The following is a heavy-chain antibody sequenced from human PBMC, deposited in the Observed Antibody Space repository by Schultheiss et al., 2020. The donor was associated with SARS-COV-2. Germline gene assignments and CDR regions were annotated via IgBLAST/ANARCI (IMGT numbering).Heavy chain of an antibody. CDR3: ARNRGAGGLDWFDP. J-gene: IGHJ5*02. CDR1: GFIFSDYA. D-gene: IGHD4-23*01. Sequence: GGSLRLSCAASGFIFSDYAMNWVRQAPGKGLEWVSHIGGGEGRAYYADSVKGRFTISRDNAKNALYLQMNSLRAEDTAVYYCARNRGAGGLDWFDPWGQGTLVTVSS. CDR2: IGGGEGRA. V-gene: IGHV3-23*01.